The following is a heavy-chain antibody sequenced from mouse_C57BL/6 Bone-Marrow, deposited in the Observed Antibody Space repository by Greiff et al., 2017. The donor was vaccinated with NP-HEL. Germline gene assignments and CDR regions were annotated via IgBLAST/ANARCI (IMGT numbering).Heavy chain of an antibody. CDR2: IDPNSGGT. J-gene: IGHJ1*01. D-gene: IGHD1-1*01. V-gene: IGHV1-72*01. CDR3: AQYYSGSGGWYIEV. Sequence: QVQLQQPGADLVKPGASVKLSCKASGYTFTSYWMHWVKQRPGRGLEWIGRIDPNSGGTKFNEKFKTKATLTVDKPSSTAYMQLSSLTSEDSAVYNCAQYYSGSGGWYIEVWGAGTTVTVSS. CDR1: GYTFTSYW.